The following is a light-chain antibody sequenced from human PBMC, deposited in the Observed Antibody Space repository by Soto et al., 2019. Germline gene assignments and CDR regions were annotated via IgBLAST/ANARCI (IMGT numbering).Light chain of an antibody. Sequence: QSVLTQPASVSGSPGQSITISCAGTSSDVGAYNYVSWYQHHPGKAPKLMIYDVSYRPSGVSDRFSGSKSGNPASLTISGLQAEDEADYYCGSYTSSSTLVFGTGTKVTVL. J-gene: IGLJ1*01. CDR2: DVS. CDR3: GSYTSSSTLV. CDR1: SSDVGAYNY. V-gene: IGLV2-14*01.